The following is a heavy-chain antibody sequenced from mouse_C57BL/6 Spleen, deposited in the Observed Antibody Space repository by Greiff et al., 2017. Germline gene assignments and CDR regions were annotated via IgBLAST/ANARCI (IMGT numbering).Heavy chain of an antibody. CDR3: TSSDNFGWFAY. CDR1: GFNIKDDY. Sequence: VQLQQSGAELVRPGASVKLSCTASGFNIKDDYMHWVKQRPEQGLEWIGRIDPEDGDTEYASKFQGKATMTADTSSNTAYLQLSSLTSEDTAVYYCTSSDNFGWFAYWGQGTLVTVAA. V-gene: IGHV14-1*01. J-gene: IGHJ3*01. CDR2: IDPEDGDT.